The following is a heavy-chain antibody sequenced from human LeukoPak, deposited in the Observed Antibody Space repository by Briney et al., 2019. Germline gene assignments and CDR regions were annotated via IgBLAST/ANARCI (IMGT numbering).Heavy chain of an antibody. V-gene: IGHV3-64D*09. CDR2: ITDSGGST. CDR3: VKASSGYYYEY. J-gene: IGHJ4*02. CDR1: GFTFSRYA. D-gene: IGHD3-22*01. Sequence: GALRLSCSASGFTFSRYAMHWVRQAPGKGLQYVSAITDSGGSTYYADSVKGRFTISRDNSKNTLYLQMSSLRAEDTAVYYCVKASSGYYYEYWGQGTLVTVSS.